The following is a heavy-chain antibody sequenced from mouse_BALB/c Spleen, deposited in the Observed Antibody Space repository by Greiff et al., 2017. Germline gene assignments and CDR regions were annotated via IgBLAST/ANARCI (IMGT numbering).Heavy chain of an antibody. D-gene: IGHD2-3*01. Sequence: EVQLVESGGGLVKPGGSLKLSCAASGFTFSDYYMYWVRQTPEKRLEWVATISDGGSYTYYPDSVKGRFTISRDNAKNNLYLQMSSLKSEDTAMYYCARDLDGYFDYWGQGTTLTVSS. J-gene: IGHJ2*01. V-gene: IGHV5-4*02. CDR1: GFTFSDYY. CDR2: ISDGGSYT. CDR3: ARDLDGYFDY.